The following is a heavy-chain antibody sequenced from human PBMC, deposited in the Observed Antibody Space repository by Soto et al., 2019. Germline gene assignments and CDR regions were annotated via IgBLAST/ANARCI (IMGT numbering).Heavy chain of an antibody. V-gene: IGHV1-8*01. CDR1: GYTFTNYD. D-gene: IGHD3-10*01. J-gene: IGHJ5*02. CDR2: MGPNSGNT. Sequence: QVQLVQSGAEVKKPGASVKVSCKTSGYTFTNYDINWVRQAPGQGLEWMGWMGPNSGNTGFAPKFQGRVTLTRNTSITTAYMELSSLRSEDTAVYYCARGMSDGFRDVSWGQGTLVTVSS. CDR3: ARGMSDGFRDVS.